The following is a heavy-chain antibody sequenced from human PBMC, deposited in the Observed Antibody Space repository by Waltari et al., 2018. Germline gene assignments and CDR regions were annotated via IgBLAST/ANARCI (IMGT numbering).Heavy chain of an antibody. CDR2: TNYNLTWSR. CDR1: GDSVSRFGAT. D-gene: IGHD3-10*01. CDR3: ARNNFDSASYYSTFDS. J-gene: IGHJ4*02. Sequence: QVQLQQPGPRLVKPSQTLSLTCDISGDSVSRFGATWNWIRQSPSGGLGWLGRTNYNLTWSRHFAETVKSRITIDPDTSKNQFSLQLNSVTPEDTAVYYCARNNFDSASYYSTFDSWGQGTLVTVSS. V-gene: IGHV6-1*02.